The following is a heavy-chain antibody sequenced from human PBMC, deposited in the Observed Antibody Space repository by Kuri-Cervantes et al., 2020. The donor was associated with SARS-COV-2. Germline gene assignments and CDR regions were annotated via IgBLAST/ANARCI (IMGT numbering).Heavy chain of an antibody. D-gene: IGHD3-22*01. Sequence: GSLRLSCTVSGGSISSYYWSWIRQPAGKGLEWIGRIYTSGSTNYNPSLKSRVTMSVDTSKNQFSLKLSSVTAADTAVYYCARIGSSGPASRYYYYYYTDVWGKGTTVTVSS. V-gene: IGHV4-4*07. J-gene: IGHJ6*03. CDR2: IYTSGST. CDR3: ARIGSSGPASRYYYYYYTDV. CDR1: GGSISSYY.